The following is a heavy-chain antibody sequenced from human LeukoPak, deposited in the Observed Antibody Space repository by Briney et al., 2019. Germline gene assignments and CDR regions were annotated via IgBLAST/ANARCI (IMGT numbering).Heavy chain of an antibody. CDR2: IKSKTDGGTT. D-gene: IGHD3-3*01. CDR3: TTTGDDFWSGYYKDAFDI. J-gene: IGHJ3*02. CDR1: GFTFSNAW. Sequence: GGSLRLSCAASGFTFSNAWMSWVRQAPGKGLEWVGRIKSKTDGGTTDYAAPVKGRFTISRDDSKNTLYLQMNSLKTEDTAVYYCTTTGDDFWSGYYKDAFDIWGRGTMVTVSS. V-gene: IGHV3-15*01.